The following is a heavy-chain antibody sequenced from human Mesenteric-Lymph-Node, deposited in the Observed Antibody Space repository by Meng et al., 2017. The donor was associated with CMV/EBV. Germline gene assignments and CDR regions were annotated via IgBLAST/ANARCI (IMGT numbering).Heavy chain of an antibody. J-gene: IGHJ5*02. CDR3: ARPFPSWQSPRLDPFGA. D-gene: IGHD6-19*01. Sequence: RQLRESGPGQGKPSETLSLTCTGSGDSISSFYYWGWIRQPPGRGLEWIGSVHYTGSTYYSPSLKSRVTVSVDTSKNQFSLRLTSVTAADTAVYYCARPFPSWQSPRLDPFGAWGQGTLVTVSS. CDR1: GDSISSFYY. CDR2: VHYTGST. V-gene: IGHV4-39*01.